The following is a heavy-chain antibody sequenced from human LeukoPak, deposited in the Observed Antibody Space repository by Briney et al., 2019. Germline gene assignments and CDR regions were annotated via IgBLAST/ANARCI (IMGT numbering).Heavy chain of an antibody. CDR1: GFTFSHFG. J-gene: IGHJ4*02. CDR3: ARGSFGVDF. CDR2: IWYDGSKK. D-gene: IGHD3-10*01. Sequence: GGSLRLSCAASGFTFSHFGMHWVRQAPAKGLEWVATIWYDGSKKYYSDSVKGRFAISRDSSKSTLYLQMDGLRVEDTAVYYCARGSFGVDFWGQGTLVTVSS. V-gene: IGHV3-33*01.